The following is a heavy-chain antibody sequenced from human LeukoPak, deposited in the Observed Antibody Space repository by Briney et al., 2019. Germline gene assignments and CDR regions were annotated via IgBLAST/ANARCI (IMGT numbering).Heavy chain of an antibody. Sequence: PGGSLRLSCAASGFTFSNYAMSWVRQAPGKGLEWVSAINDSGGSTYYADSVKGRFTISRDNSKNTLYLQMNSLRAEDTAVYYCATEGYYESSGYYSDYWGQGTLVTVSS. CDR3: ATEGYYESSGYYSDY. V-gene: IGHV3-23*01. J-gene: IGHJ4*02. CDR1: GFTFSNYA. D-gene: IGHD3-22*01. CDR2: INDSGGST.